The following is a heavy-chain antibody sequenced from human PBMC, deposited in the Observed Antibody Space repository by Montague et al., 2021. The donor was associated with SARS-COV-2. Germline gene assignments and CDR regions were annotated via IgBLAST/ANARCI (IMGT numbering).Heavy chain of an antibody. J-gene: IGHJ5*02. CDR1: GGSISSSDYY. Sequence: SETLSLTCTVSGGSISSSDYYWGWIRQPPGKELEWIGYIYYTGRTYYKRSLKSRVTMSVDTSENQFSLKLTSVTVADTALYYCARHGGVNEFHPRGQGTLGTLSS. V-gene: IGHV4-39*01. CDR3: ARHGGVNEFHP. D-gene: IGHD3-3*01. CDR2: IYYTGRT.